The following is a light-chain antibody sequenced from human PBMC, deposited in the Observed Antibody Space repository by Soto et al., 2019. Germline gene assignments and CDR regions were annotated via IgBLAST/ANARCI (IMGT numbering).Light chain of an antibody. V-gene: IGKV3-20*01. Sequence: EIVLTQSPDTLSLSPGERATLSCRASQSVSSSSLTWYQQKPGQAPRFLIYGASNRAIGIPDRFSGSGSETDFTLAIIRLEPEDFAVYYCQQYGDSSYTFGRGTKLEMK. J-gene: IGKJ2*01. CDR1: QSVSSSS. CDR3: QQYGDSSYT. CDR2: GAS.